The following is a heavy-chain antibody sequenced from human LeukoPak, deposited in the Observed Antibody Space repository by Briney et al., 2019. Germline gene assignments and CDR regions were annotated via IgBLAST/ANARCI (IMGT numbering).Heavy chain of an antibody. V-gene: IGHV3-23*01. CDR1: GFTFSSYG. CDR2: ISDSGGST. Sequence: GGSLRLSCAASGFTFSSYGMSWVRQAPGEGLEWVSAISDSGGSTYYTDSVKGRFTISRDNSKNTLYLQMNSLRAEDTAVYYCARDAISFDYWGQGTLVTVSS. J-gene: IGHJ4*02. D-gene: IGHD2-2*02. CDR3: ARDAISFDY.